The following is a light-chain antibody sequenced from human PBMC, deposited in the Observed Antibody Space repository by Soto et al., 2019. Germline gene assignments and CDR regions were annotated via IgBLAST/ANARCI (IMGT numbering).Light chain of an antibody. CDR1: QSISSTY. J-gene: IGKJ3*01. V-gene: IGKV3-20*01. Sequence: EIVLTQSPDTLSLSPGARATLSCRASQSISSTYLAWFQQKPGQTPRLLIAGASSRATGIPQRFSGSGSGTDFTLTISRLEPEDFAVYWCQLYGSSPLFTFGPGTKVDIK. CDR2: GAS. CDR3: QLYGSSPLFT.